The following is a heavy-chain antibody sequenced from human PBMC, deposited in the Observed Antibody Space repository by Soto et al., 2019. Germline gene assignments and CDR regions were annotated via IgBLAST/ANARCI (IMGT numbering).Heavy chain of an antibody. Sequence: QVQLVQSGAEVKKPGSSVKVSCKASEDTFVSYAITWVRQAPGQGLEWMGGVVPILGSTNYAQKFQGRVTFTAYNSTNTSYMELSSLRREDTAMYYCARGEPFILALELWGQGTMVIVSS. CDR3: ARGEPFILALEL. CDR1: EDTFVSYA. V-gene: IGHV1-69*06. D-gene: IGHD3-3*01. J-gene: IGHJ3*01. CDR2: VVPILGST.